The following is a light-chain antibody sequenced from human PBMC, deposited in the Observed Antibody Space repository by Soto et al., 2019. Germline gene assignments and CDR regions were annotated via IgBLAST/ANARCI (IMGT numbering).Light chain of an antibody. V-gene: IGKV2-30*01. Sequence: DVVMTQSPLFLPVTLGQPASISCRSSESLVFSDGNTYLSWLHQRPGQSPRRLISQVSSRGSGVPERFSGSGSGTDVTPKISRVEAEDVGLYYCVQGPHWPRTFGQGTKVEIK. J-gene: IGKJ1*01. CDR3: VQGPHWPRT. CDR2: QVS. CDR1: ESLVFSDGNTY.